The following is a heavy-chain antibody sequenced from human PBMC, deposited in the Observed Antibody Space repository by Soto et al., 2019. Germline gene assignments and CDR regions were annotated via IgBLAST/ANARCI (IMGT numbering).Heavy chain of an antibody. V-gene: IGHV3-30*18. Sequence: GGSLRLSCAASGFTFSSYGMHWVRQAPGKGLEWVAVISYDGSNKYYADSVKGRFTISRDNSMNTLYLQMNSLRAEDTAVYYCAKGTQYYDILTPRYYMDVWGKGTTVTVSS. CDR3: AKGTQYYDILTPRYYMDV. CDR1: GFTFSSYG. J-gene: IGHJ6*03. D-gene: IGHD3-9*01. CDR2: ISYDGSNK.